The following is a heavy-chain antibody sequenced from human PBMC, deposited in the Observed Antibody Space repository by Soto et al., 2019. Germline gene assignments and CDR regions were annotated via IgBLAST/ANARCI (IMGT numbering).Heavy chain of an antibody. J-gene: IGHJ5*02. V-gene: IGHV2-5*01. CDR1: GFSLTTSGVA. CDR2: LYGNNEE. Sequence: QITLKESGPTLVKPTQTLTLTCTFSGFSLTTSGVAVGWIRQAPGKALEWIAILYGNNEEHFSPSLHGRLTITKDTSKNQVVLTMTNVDPVDTGTYYCAHRRSRAARCWFDPWGQGTLVTVSS. D-gene: IGHD6-6*01. CDR3: AHRRSRAARCWFDP.